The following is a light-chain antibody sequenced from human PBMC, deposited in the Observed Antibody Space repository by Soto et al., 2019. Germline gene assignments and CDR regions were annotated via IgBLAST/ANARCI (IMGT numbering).Light chain of an antibody. J-gene: IGKJ1*01. V-gene: IGKV3-20*01. Sequence: EIVLTQSPGTLSLSPGERATLSCRASQSVSSNYLVWYQQKPGQAPRLLIYGASTRATGIPDRFSGSGSGTDFTLIISRLEPEDSAVYYCQQYGSSPRTFGQGTKVEIK. CDR1: QSVSSNY. CDR2: GAS. CDR3: QQYGSSPRT.